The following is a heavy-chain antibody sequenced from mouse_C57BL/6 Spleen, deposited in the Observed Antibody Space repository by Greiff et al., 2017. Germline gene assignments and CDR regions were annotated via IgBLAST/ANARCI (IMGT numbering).Heavy chain of an antibody. V-gene: IGHV5-4*01. CDR1: GFTFSSYA. CDR2: IRAGGSYT. Sequence: EVQVVESGGGLVKPGGSLKLSCAASGFTFSSYAMSWVRQTPGQRLEWVATIRAGGSYTYYPDNVKGRFTISRDNAKNNRYLHMSHLKSEDTAMYYCERDHGWLDYWGQGTLVTVSA. J-gene: IGHJ3*01. CDR3: ERDHGWLDY.